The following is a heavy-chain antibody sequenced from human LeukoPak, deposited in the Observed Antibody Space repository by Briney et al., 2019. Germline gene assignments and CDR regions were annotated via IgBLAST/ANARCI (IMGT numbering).Heavy chain of an antibody. V-gene: IGHV3-23*01. D-gene: IGHD5-18*01. CDR2: IVGGGETT. J-gene: IGHJ6*02. CDR1: GFTFSQYT. CDR3: ARDRVDTAMPTAFYYYYGMDV. Sequence: GGSLRLSCAASGFTFSQYTMSWVRQAPGKGLEWVLAIVGGGETTFYADSVKGRFTIPRDNAKNSLYLQLNSLRTEDTAVYYCARDRVDTAMPTAFYYYYGMDVWGQGTTVTVSS.